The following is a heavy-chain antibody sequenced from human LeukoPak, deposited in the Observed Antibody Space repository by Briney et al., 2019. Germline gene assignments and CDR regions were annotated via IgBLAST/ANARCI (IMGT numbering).Heavy chain of an antibody. V-gene: IGHV3-53*01. J-gene: IGHJ5*02. CDR2: IYSGAST. D-gene: IGHD2-15*01. Sequence: GGSLRLSCAASGFTVSSNYMSWVRQAPGKGLEWVSVIYSGASTYYADSVKGRFTIFRDNSKNTLYLQMNSLRADDTALYYCARLVAGGTGWFDPWGQGTLVTVSS. CDR1: GFTVSSNY. CDR3: ARLVAGGTGWFDP.